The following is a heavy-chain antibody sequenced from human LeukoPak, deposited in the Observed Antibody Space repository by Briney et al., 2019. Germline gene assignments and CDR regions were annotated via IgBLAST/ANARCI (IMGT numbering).Heavy chain of an antibody. CDR3: TRDDVSMSKLDS. J-gene: IGHJ4*02. CDR2: IYYSGNT. CDR1: GGSISSDSYY. V-gene: IGHV4-39*07. D-gene: IGHD5/OR15-5a*01. Sequence: SETLSPTCTVSGGSISSDSYYWVWIRQPPGKGLEWIGSIYYSGNTYYTPSLKSRVTISVDTSKNQISLKVSSVTAADTAVYYCTRDDVSMSKLDSWGQGTLVTVSS.